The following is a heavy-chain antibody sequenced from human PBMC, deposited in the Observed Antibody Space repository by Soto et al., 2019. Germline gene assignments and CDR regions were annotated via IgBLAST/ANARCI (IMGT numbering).Heavy chain of an antibody. CDR3: ARHTPARGYFDY. J-gene: IGHJ4*02. V-gene: IGHV4-59*08. D-gene: IGHD2-15*01. CDR1: GGSISGSY. CDR2: IHYSGST. Sequence: SETLSLTCTVSGGSISGSYWSWIRQSPGKGLQWIGYIHYSGSTNYNPSLNSRVTISVDSSENQFSLKLSSVTAADTAVYYCARHTPARGYFDYWGQGALVTVSS.